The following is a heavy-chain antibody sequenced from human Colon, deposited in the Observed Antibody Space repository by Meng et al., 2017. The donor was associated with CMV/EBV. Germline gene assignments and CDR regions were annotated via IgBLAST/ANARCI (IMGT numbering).Heavy chain of an antibody. CDR1: GYTFTNYY. CDR2: INPSGSRT. Sequence: ASLKVSCKASGYTFTNYYMHWVRQAPGQGLEWMGIINPSGSRTSYGQRFQGRVTMTRDTSASTVYMELSSLRSEDTAVYYCAREGGYCSSNECQNSPFNYYYGMDVWGQGTTVTVSS. CDR3: AREGGYCSSNECQNSPFNYYYGMDV. J-gene: IGHJ6*02. D-gene: IGHD2-2*01. V-gene: IGHV1-46*01.